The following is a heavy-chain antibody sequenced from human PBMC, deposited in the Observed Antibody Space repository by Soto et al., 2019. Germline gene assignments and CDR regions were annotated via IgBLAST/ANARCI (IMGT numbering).Heavy chain of an antibody. D-gene: IGHD1-26*01. CDR2: INPNSGGT. CDR3: ARGLLGMCELPFLRRYYGMDV. CDR1: GYTFTGYY. V-gene: IGHV1-2*04. J-gene: IGHJ6*02. Sequence: ASVKVSCKASGYTFTGYYMHWVRQAPGQGLEWMGWINPNSGGTNYAQKFQGWVTMTRDTSISTAYMELSRLRSDDTAVYHCARGLLGMCELPFLRRYYGMDVWGQGTTVTVSS.